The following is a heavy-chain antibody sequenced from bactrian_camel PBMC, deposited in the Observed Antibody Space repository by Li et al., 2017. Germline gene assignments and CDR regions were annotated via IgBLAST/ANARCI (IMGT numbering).Heavy chain of an antibody. Sequence: HVQLVESGGGSVQAGGSLTLSCAASGFSFSNRYMSWVRQAPGKGLEWVSSIYSDGSHTYYADSVKGRFTISRDNAKNTVYLQINSLKSEDTALYYCTNVDTLVNYWGQGTQVTVS. CDR1: GFSFSNRY. D-gene: IGHD2*01. V-gene: IGHV3-2*01. CDR3: TNVDTLVNY. CDR2: IYSDGSHT. J-gene: IGHJ4*01.